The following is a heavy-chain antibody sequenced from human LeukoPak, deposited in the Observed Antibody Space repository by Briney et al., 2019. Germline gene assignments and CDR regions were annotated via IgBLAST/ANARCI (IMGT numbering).Heavy chain of an antibody. D-gene: IGHD2-15*01. CDR3: ARGTVVSRVAAAAY. CDR2: INPESGDT. J-gene: IGHJ4*02. CDR1: GYTFSDYC. Sequence: GASVKVSCKASGYTFSDYCIYWVRQAPGQGLEWMGWINPESGDTRSAQNFQGRLTMTRDTSINTVYMELRRLRSDDTARFYCARGTVVSRVAAAAYWGQGSLVTVS. V-gene: IGHV1-2*02.